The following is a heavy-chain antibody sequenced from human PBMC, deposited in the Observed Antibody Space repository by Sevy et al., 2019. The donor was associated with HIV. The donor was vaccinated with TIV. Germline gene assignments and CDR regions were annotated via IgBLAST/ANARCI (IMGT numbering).Heavy chain of an antibody. V-gene: IGHV3-30-3*01. Sequence: GGSLRLSCAASEFTFSTHAMHWVRQAPGKGLEWVAIISYDGNIEYYPDSVKGRFTISRDDSKNTLYLQMNSLRSEDMALYYCARDLGYESTGYLPLFDNWGQGTLVTVSS. CDR2: ISYDGNIE. CDR3: ARDLGYESTGYLPLFDN. D-gene: IGHD3-22*01. J-gene: IGHJ4*02. CDR1: EFTFSTHA.